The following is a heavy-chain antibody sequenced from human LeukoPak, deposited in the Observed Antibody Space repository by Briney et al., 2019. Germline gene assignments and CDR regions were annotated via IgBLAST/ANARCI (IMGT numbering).Heavy chain of an antibody. V-gene: IGHV1-18*01. Sequence: ASVKVSCKASGYTLTSFSICWVRQAPGHGLEWMGWISAYNGYKDYAQKLQGRVTMTTETSTNTAYMELRSLRSDDTAVYYCVRGDCSGVSCYLPEYFRHWGQGTLVTVSS. CDR1: GYTLTSFS. CDR3: VRGDCSGVSCYLPEYFRH. J-gene: IGHJ1*01. D-gene: IGHD2-15*01. CDR2: ISAYNGYK.